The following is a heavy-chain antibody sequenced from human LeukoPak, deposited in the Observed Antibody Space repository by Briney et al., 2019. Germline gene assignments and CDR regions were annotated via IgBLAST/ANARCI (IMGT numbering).Heavy chain of an antibody. CDR3: ARGVGSLGI. V-gene: IGHV4-59*01. Sequence: PSETLSPTCTVSGGSISSYYWSWIRQPPGKGLEWIGYIYYSGSTNYNPSLKSRVTISVDTSKNQFSLKLSSVTAADTAVYYCARGVGSLGIWGQGTMVTVSS. CDR1: GGSISSYY. J-gene: IGHJ3*02. D-gene: IGHD3-16*01. CDR2: IYYSGST.